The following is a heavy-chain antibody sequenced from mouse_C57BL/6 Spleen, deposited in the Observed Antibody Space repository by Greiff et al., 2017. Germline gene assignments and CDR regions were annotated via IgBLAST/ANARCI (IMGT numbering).Heavy chain of an antibody. Sequence: VQLQQPGAELVKPGASVKLSCKASGYTFTSYWMHWVKQRPGQGLEWIGMIHPNSGSTNYNEKFKSKATLTVDKSSSTAYMQPSSLTSEDSAVYYCARGYYDYDEGWFADWGQGTLVTVSA. CDR2: IHPNSGST. V-gene: IGHV1-64*01. CDR1: GYTFTSYW. D-gene: IGHD2-4*01. CDR3: ARGYYDYDEGWFAD. J-gene: IGHJ3*01.